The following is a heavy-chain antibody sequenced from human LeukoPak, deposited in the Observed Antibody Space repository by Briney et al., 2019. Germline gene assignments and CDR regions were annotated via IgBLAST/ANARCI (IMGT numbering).Heavy chain of an antibody. Sequence: GGSLRLSCAASGLTFSDYYMSWIRQAPGKGLEWVSYISSSGSTIYYADSVKGRFTISRDNAKNSLYLQMNSLRAEDTAVYYCASDVDTAMAQLDYWGQGTLVTVSS. CDR3: ASDVDTAMAQLDY. CDR2: ISSSGSTI. CDR1: GLTFSDYY. V-gene: IGHV3-11*04. D-gene: IGHD5-18*01. J-gene: IGHJ4*02.